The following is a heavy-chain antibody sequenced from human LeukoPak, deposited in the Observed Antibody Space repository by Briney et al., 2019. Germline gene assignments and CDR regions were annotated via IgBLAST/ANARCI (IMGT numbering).Heavy chain of an antibody. CDR1: GFTFSSYG. V-gene: IGHV3-30*02. D-gene: IGHD3-10*01. CDR3: AKGIGLLWFGEFSAFDY. CDR2: IRYDGSNK. J-gene: IGHJ4*02. Sequence: GGSLRLSCAASGFTFSSYGMHWVRQAPGKGLEWVAFIRYDGSNKYYADSVKGRFTISRDNSKNTLYLQMNSLRAEDTAVYYCAKGIGLLWFGEFSAFDYWGQGTLVTVSS.